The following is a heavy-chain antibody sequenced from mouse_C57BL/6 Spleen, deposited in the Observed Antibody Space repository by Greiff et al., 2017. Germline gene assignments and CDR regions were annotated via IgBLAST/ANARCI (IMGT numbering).Heavy chain of an antibody. D-gene: IGHD3-2*02. CDR1: GYSITSGYY. Sequence: EVQLQESGPGLVKPSQSLSLTCSVTGYSITSGYYWNWIRQFPGNKLEWMGYISYDGSNNYNPSLKNRSSITRDTSKNQFFLKLNSVTTEDTATYYCARGSSGYPYFDDWGQGTTLTVSS. J-gene: IGHJ2*01. CDR2: ISYDGSN. V-gene: IGHV3-6*01. CDR3: ARGSSGYPYFDD.